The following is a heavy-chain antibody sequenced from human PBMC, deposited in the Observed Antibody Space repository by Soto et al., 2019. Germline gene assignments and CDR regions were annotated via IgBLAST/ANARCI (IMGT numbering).Heavy chain of an antibody. V-gene: IGHV3-23*01. CDR2: ISGSGGST. Sequence: GGSLRLSCAASGFTFSSYAMSWVRQAPGKGLEWVSAISGSGGSTYYADSVKGRFTISRDNSKNTLYLQMNSLRAEDTAVYYCARAIAVAGHFDYWGQGTLVTVSS. CDR1: GFTFSSYA. J-gene: IGHJ4*02. CDR3: ARAIAVAGHFDY. D-gene: IGHD6-19*01.